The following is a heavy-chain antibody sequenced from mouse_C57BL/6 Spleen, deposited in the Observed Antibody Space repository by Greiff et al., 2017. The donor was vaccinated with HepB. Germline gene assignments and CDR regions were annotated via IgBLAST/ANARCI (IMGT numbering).Heavy chain of an antibody. D-gene: IGHD1-1*01. CDR3: ARDYYYGSSYVDWYFDV. Sequence: VQLQQSGPELVKPGASVKISCKASGYAFSSSWMNWVKQRPGKGLEWIGRIYPGDGDTNYNGKFKGKATLTADKSSSTAYMQLSSLTSEDSAVYFCARDYYYGSSYVDWYFDVWGTGTTVTVSS. J-gene: IGHJ1*03. CDR2: IYPGDGDT. V-gene: IGHV1-82*01. CDR1: GYAFSSSW.